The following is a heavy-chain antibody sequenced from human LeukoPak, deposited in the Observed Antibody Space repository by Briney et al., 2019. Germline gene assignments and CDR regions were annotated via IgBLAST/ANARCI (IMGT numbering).Heavy chain of an antibody. Sequence: GGSLRLSCAASGFTFSSYAMHWVRQAPGKGLEWVAVISYDGSNKYYGDSVKGRFTISRDNSKNTLYLQMNSLRAEDTAVYYCARDGCSSTSCYVPPPYWGQGTLVTVSS. CDR3: ARDGCSSTSCYVPPPY. J-gene: IGHJ4*02. CDR1: GFTFSSYA. CDR2: ISYDGSNK. D-gene: IGHD2-2*01. V-gene: IGHV3-30*04.